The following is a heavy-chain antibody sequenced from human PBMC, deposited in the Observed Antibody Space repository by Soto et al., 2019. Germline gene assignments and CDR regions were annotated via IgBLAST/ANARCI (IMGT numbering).Heavy chain of an antibody. V-gene: IGHV1-69*13. Sequence: GASVKVSCKASGGTFSSYAISWVRQAPGQGLEWMGGIIPIFGTANYAQKLQGRVTITADESTSTAYMELSSLRSEDTAVYYCAREGVRSYPLYFDYWGQGTLVTVSS. CDR2: IIPIFGTA. D-gene: IGHD3-16*01. CDR3: AREGVRSYPLYFDY. J-gene: IGHJ4*02. CDR1: GGTFSSYA.